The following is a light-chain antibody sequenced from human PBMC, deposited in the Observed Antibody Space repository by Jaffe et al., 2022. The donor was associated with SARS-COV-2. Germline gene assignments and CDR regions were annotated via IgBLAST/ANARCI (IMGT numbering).Light chain of an antibody. CDR3: QQYYSTPWT. J-gene: IGKJ1*01. V-gene: IGKV4-1*01. Sequence: DIVMTQSPDSLAVSLGERATFNCKSSQSVLYSSNNKNYLAWYQQKPGQPPKLLIYWASTRASGVPDRFSGSGSGTDFTLTISSLQAEDVAGYYCQQYYSTPWTFGQGTKVEIK. CDR2: WAS. CDR1: QSVLYSSNNKNY.